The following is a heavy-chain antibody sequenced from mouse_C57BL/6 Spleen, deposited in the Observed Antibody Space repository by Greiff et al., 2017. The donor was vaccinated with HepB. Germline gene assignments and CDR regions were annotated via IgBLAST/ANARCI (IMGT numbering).Heavy chain of an antibody. CDR1: GYTFTSYW. J-gene: IGHJ2*01. CDR2: IYPGSGST. CDR3: AREEDYYLDY. Sequence: QVQLQQPGAELVKPGASVKMSCKASGYTFTSYWMTWVKQRPGQGLEWIGDIYPGSGSTNYNEKFKSKATLTVDTSSSTAYMQLSSLTSEDSAVYYCAREEDYYLDYWGQVTTLTVSS. V-gene: IGHV1-55*01.